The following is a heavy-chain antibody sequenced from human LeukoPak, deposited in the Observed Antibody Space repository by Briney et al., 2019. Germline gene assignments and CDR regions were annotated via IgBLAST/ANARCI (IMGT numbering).Heavy chain of an antibody. CDR1: GYTFTSYD. D-gene: IGHD6-19*01. CDR3: ARGLGAWYEHDY. V-gene: IGHV1-8*01. Sequence: ASVKVSCKASGYTFTSYDINWVRQATRQGLEWMGWMNPNSGYTGFAQKFQGRVTMTRNTSISTAYMELSSLRSEDTAVYYCARGLGAWYEHDYWGQGTLVTVSS. J-gene: IGHJ4*02. CDR2: MNPNSGYT.